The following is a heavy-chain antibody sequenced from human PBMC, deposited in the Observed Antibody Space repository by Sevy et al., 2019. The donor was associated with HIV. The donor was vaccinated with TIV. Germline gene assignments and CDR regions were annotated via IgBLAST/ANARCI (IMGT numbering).Heavy chain of an antibody. J-gene: IGHJ6*02. CDR3: ARDQRGYSYGPPPELVYYGMDV. D-gene: IGHD5-18*01. CDR2: IYSGGST. CDR1: GFTVSSNY. V-gene: IGHV3-53*01. Sequence: GESLKISCAASGFTVSSNYMSWVRQAPGKGLEWVSVIYSGGSTYYADSVKGRFTISRDNSKNTLYLQMNSLRAEDTAVYYCARDQRGYSYGPPPELVYYGMDVWGQGTTVTVSS.